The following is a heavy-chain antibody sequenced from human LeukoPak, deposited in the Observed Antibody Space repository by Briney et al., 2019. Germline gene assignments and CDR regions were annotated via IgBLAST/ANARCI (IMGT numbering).Heavy chain of an antibody. V-gene: IGHV4-4*07. CDR1: GGSMNSYY. J-gene: IGHJ5*02. CDR2: INPRGST. CDR3: VRDPPSRQFDP. Sequence: SETLSLTCNVSGGSMNSYYWTWIRQPAGKGLEWIGRINPRGSTNYNPSLKSRVTMSVDTSKNQFPLNLTSVTAADTAVYYCVRDPPSRQFDPWGQGTLVTVSS.